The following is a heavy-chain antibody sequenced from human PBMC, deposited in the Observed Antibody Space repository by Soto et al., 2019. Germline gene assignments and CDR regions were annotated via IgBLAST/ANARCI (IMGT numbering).Heavy chain of an antibody. D-gene: IGHD2-2*01. J-gene: IGHJ5*02. CDR2: INHSGST. Sequence: KPSETLSLTCAVYGGSFSGYYWSWIRQPPGKGLEWIGEINHSGSTNYNPSLKSRVTISVDTSKNQFSLKLSSVTAADTAVYYCARGRYCSSTSCNLFRRWLVEGWFDPWGQGTLVTVSS. V-gene: IGHV4-34*01. CDR1: GGSFSGYY. CDR3: ARGRYCSSTSCNLFRRWLVEGWFDP.